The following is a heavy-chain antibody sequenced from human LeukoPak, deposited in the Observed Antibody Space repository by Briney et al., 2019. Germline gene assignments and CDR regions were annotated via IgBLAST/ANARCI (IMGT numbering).Heavy chain of an antibody. CDR3: ARGVTGLPAAMWMGARTNWFDP. CDR2: RNPNSGNT. V-gene: IGHV1-8*01. CDR1: GYTFTSSN. Sequence: RASVRVSCKVSGYTFTSSNINWVRQPPGQGLEWMGWRNPNSGNTGYAKKFKGRVPMTRNTSISTTYMELSSLRSADTAVYYCARGVTGLPAAMWMGARTNWFDPWGQGTTVTVSS. D-gene: IGHD2-2*01. J-gene: IGHJ5*01.